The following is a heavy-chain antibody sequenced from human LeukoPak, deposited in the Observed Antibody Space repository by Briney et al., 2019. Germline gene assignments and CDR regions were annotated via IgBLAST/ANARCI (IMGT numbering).Heavy chain of an antibody. CDR2: ISYDGSNK. V-gene: IGHV3-30-3*01. Sequence: PGGSLRLSCAASGFTFSSYAMHWVRQAPGKGLEWVAVISYDGSNKYYADSVKGRFTISGDNSKNTLYPQMNSLRAEDTAVYYCARGAAGTPPYYYYGMDVWGQGTTVTVSS. CDR1: GFTFSSYA. CDR3: ARGAAGTPPYYYYGMDV. D-gene: IGHD6-13*01. J-gene: IGHJ6*02.